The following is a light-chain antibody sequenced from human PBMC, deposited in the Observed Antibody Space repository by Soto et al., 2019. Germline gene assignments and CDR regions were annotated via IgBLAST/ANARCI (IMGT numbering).Light chain of an antibody. CDR2: GTK. Sequence: QAVVTQEPSFSVSPGGTVTLTCGLSSGSVSTSHFPNWYQQTPGQPPRTLIYGTKPRSSGVPDRFSGSILGIRAALTITGAQEDDESDYYCVLYVGSCIWVFGGGTKLTVL. CDR1: SGSVSTSHF. CDR3: VLYVGSCIWV. J-gene: IGLJ3*02. V-gene: IGLV8-61*01.